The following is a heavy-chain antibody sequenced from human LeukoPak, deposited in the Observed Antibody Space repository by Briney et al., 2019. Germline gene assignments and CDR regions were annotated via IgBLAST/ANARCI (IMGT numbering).Heavy chain of an antibody. CDR2: ISWDGGST. V-gene: IGHV3-43*01. Sequence: GGSLRPSCAASGFTFDDYTMHWVRQAPGKGLEWVSLISWDGGSTYYADSVKGRFTISRDNSKNSLYLQMNSLRTEDTALYYCARGGCTNGVCYTRAYYYYYMDVWGKGTTVTVSS. CDR1: GFTFDDYT. CDR3: ARGGCTNGVCYTRAYYYYYMDV. J-gene: IGHJ6*03. D-gene: IGHD2-8*01.